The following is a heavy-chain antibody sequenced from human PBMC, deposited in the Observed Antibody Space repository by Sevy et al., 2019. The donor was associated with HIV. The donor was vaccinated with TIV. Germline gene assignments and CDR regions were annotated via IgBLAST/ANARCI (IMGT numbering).Heavy chain of an antibody. CDR1: GYTFTSFG. D-gene: IGHD5-12*01. J-gene: IGHJ3*01. V-gene: IGHV1-18*01. CDR2: INTYNSNT. CDR3: GRWDMATSSDAFDF. Sequence: ASVKVSCKPSGYTFTSFGFTWVRQAPGQGLEWVGSINTYNSNTYYAQRLQGRLSMTTDTSTSTAYRGLRSLRSDETAVYFCGRWDMATSSDAFDFWGQGTMVTVSS.